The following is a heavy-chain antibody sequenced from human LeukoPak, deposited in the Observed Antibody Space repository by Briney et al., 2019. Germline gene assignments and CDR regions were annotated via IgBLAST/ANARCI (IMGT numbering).Heavy chain of an antibody. D-gene: IGHD5-18*01. CDR3: ARGRKYTSGYRVTELGSGYSDY. Sequence: GGSLRLSCAASGFTFSSYSMNWVRQAPGKGLEWVSSISSSSSYIYYADSVKGRFTISRDNAKNSLYLQMNSLRAEDTAVYYCARGRKYTSGYRVTELGSGYSDYWGQGTLVTVSS. V-gene: IGHV3-21*01. J-gene: IGHJ4*02. CDR2: ISSSSSYI. CDR1: GFTFSSYS.